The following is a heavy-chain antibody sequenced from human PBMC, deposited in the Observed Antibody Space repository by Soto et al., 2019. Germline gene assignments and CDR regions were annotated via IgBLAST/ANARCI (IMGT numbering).Heavy chain of an antibody. Sequence: SETLSLTCTVSGGSISSYYWSWIRQPPGKGLEWIGYIYYSGRTYYSPSLESRVTISVDTPKNQFSLKVSSVTAADTAVFYCARLAGYCSGNSCYGYYGMDVWGQGTTVTAP. CDR1: GGSISSYY. CDR2: IYYSGRT. CDR3: ARLAGYCSGNSCYGYYGMDV. V-gene: IGHV4-59*04. D-gene: IGHD2-2*01. J-gene: IGHJ6*02.